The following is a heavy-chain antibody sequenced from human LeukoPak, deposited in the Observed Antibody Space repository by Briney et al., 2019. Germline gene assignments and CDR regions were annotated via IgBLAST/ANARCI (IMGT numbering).Heavy chain of an antibody. J-gene: IGHJ4*02. D-gene: IGHD5-24*01. V-gene: IGHV3-21*01. CDR3: ARARGEMAATSYFDY. CDR2: ISSGSTYI. Sequence: GGSLRLSCAATGFTFISYSMNWVRQAPGKGLEWLSSISSGSTYIFYSDSLKGRFTVSRGKPKNSLYLQMNSLSVERKVVYFCARARGEMAATSYFDYWGQGTLVTVSS. CDR1: GFTFISYS.